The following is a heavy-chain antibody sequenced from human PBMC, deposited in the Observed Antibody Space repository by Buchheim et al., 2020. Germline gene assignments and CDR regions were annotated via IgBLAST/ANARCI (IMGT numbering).Heavy chain of an antibody. CDR2: ISGSGGST. D-gene: IGHD2-8*01. J-gene: IGHJ4*02. CDR1: GFTFSSYA. CDR3: AKTPFKDCTNGVCYCRY. Sequence: EVQLLESGGGLVQPGGSLRLSCAASGFTFSSYAMSWVRQAPGKGLEWVSAISGSGGSTYYADSVKGRFTISRDNSKNTLYLQMNSLRAEDTGVYYCAKTPFKDCTNGVCYCRYWGQGTL. V-gene: IGHV3-23*01.